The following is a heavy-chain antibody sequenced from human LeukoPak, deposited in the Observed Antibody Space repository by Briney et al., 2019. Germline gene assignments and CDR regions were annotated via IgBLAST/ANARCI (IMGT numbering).Heavy chain of an antibody. J-gene: IGHJ5*02. CDR2: IPYDGSNK. D-gene: IGHD4-17*01. CDR3: AEDRHDYGDYIQPPFDP. CDR1: GFTFSSYG. V-gene: IGHV3-30*18. Sequence: GGSLRLSCAASGFTFSSYGMHWVRQAPGKGLEWVAVIPYDGSNKYYADSVKGRFTISRDNSKNTLYLQMNSLRAEDTAVYYCAEDRHDYGDYIQPPFDPWGQGTLVTVSS.